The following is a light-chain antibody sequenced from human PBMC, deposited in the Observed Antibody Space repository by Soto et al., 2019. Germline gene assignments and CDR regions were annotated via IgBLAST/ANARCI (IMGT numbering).Light chain of an antibody. J-gene: IGKJ1*01. Sequence: DIQMTQSPSSLSASVGDRVTITCRASQDIRNDLGWYQQKPGKAPKRLIYAAFSLQSGVPSRFSGSGSGTEFTLTISSLQPDDFATYYCQHYNRYSEAFGQGTKVDI. CDR3: QHYNRYSEA. CDR2: AAF. CDR1: QDIRND. V-gene: IGKV1-17*01.